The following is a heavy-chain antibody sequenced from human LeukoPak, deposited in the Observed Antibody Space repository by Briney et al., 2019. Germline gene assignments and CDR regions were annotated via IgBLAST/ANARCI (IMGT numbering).Heavy chain of an antibody. CDR1: GYTFTSYG. CDR3: ATGVVGATDFDY. CDR2: ISAYNGNT. J-gene: IGHJ4*02. Sequence: EASVKVSCKASGYTFTSYGISWVRQAPGQGLEWMGWISAYNGNTNYAQKLQGRVTMTTDTSTSTAYMELSSLRSEDTAVYYCATGVVGATDFDYWGQGTLVTVSS. V-gene: IGHV1-18*01. D-gene: IGHD1-26*01.